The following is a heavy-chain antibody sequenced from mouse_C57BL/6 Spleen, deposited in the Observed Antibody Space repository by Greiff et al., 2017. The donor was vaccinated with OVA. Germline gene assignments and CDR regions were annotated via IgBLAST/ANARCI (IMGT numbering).Heavy chain of an antibody. J-gene: IGHJ3*01. V-gene: IGHV1-59*01. D-gene: IGHD2-3*01. Sequence: VQLQQPGAELVRPGTSVKLSCKASGYTFPSYWMHWVKQRPGQGLEWIGVIDPSDSYTNYNQKFKGKATLTVDTSSSTAYMQLSSLTSEDSAVYYCARGDGYYGLAYWGKGTLVTVSA. CDR2: IDPSDSYT. CDR3: ARGDGYYGLAY. CDR1: GYTFPSYW.